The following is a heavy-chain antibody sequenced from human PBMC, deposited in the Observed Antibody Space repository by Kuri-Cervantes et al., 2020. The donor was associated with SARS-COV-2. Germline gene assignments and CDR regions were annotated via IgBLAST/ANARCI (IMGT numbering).Heavy chain of an antibody. CDR3: AKATGLGWFDP. CDR2: ISGSGGST. V-gene: IGHV3-23*01. D-gene: IGHD4-17*01. J-gene: IGHJ5*02. CDR1: GFTFSSYA. Sequence: GESLKISCAASGFTFSSYAMSWVRQAPGKGLEWVSAISGSGGSTYYADSVKGRFTISRDNFKNTLYLQMNGLRAEDTAVYYCAKATGLGWFDPWGQGTLVTVSS.